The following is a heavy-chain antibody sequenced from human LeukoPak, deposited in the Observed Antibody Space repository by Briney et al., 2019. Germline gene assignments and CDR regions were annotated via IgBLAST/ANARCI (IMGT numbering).Heavy chain of an antibody. D-gene: IGHD3-10*01. CDR1: EFSVGSNY. J-gene: IGHJ6*03. CDR3: AKFGPGVWFGELPNSMDV. Sequence: GGSLRLSCAASEFSVGSNYMTWVRQAPGKGLEWVSLIYSGGSTYYADSVKGRFTISRDNSKNTLYLQMNSLRAEDTAVYYCAKFGPGVWFGELPNSMDVWGKGTTVTISS. V-gene: IGHV3-66*01. CDR2: IYSGGST.